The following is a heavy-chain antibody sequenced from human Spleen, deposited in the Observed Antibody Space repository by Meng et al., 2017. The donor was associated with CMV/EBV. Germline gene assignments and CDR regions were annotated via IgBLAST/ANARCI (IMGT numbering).Heavy chain of an antibody. J-gene: IGHJ4*02. V-gene: IGHV1-18*01. CDR1: GDTFTNYG. Sequence: GDTFTNYGIPWVRQAPGQGLEWMGWISGYNGDTNDAQKLQGRVTMTTDTSTSTAYMELRSLISDDTAIYYCATDIVVVPAAGSAVDYWGQGTLVTVSS. D-gene: IGHD2-15*01. CDR2: ISGYNGDT. CDR3: ATDIVVVPAAGSAVDY.